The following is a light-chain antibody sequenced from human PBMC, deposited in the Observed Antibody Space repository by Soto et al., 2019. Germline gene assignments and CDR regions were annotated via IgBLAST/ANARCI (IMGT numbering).Light chain of an antibody. CDR2: EVF. Sequence: QSVLTQPASVSGSPGQSITISCTGTSNDVGIYNLVSWYQQHPGKAPKLVIYEVFRRPSGVSDRFSGSKSGNTASLTISGLQAEDEADYYCCSYAGSNTYVFRTGTKVTDL. J-gene: IGLJ1*01. CDR1: SNDVGIYNL. V-gene: IGLV2-23*02. CDR3: CSYAGSNTYV.